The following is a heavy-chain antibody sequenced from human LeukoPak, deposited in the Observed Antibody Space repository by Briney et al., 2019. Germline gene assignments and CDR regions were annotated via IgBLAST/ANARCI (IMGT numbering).Heavy chain of an antibody. Sequence: PSETLSLTCTVSGGSISSGSYYWSWIRQPAGKVLEGIVRIYTSGSTNYNPSLKSRVTISVDTSKNQFSLKLSSVTAADTAVYYCARSLRWEPDRVFDSWGQGTLVTVSS. J-gene: IGHJ4*02. CDR3: ARSLRWEPDRVFDS. D-gene: IGHD1-26*01. CDR1: GGSISSGSYY. V-gene: IGHV4-61*02. CDR2: IYTSGST.